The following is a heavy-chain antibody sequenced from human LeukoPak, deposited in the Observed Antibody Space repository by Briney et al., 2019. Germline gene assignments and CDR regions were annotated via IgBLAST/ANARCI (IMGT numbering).Heavy chain of an antibody. J-gene: IGHJ4*02. V-gene: IGHV3-23*01. CDR3: AQGYSSGWYPN. Sequence: PVQSLDSALAIRVDGETTYYPDSVKGRFIISRDNSKNTLFLQLSSLRAEDTAVYYCAQGYSSGWYPNWGQGSLVSVSS. D-gene: IGHD6-19*01. CDR2: IRVDGETT.